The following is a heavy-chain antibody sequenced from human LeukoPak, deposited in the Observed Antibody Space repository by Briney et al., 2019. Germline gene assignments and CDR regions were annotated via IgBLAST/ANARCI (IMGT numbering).Heavy chain of an antibody. V-gene: IGHV4-4*02. J-gene: IGHJ6*03. CDR3: ARHIRLWSGYLRYYYYMDV. Sequence: SETLSLTCAVSGGSISSDNWWSWVRQPPGKGLEWIGEIYHSGSTNYNPSLKSRVTISVDTSKNQFSLKLSSVTAADTAVYYCARHIRLWSGYLRYYYYMDVWGKGTTVTVSS. CDR2: IYHSGST. CDR1: GGSISSDNW. D-gene: IGHD3-3*01.